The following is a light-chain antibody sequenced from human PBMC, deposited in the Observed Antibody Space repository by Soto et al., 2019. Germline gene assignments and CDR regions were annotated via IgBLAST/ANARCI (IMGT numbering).Light chain of an antibody. CDR3: QQSYSPLRT. CDR1: QSISSY. Sequence: DIQMTQSPSSLSASVGDRVTITCRASQSISSYLNWYQQKPGKAPKLLIYAASSLQSGVPSRFSGSGSGTDFTLTISSLQPEDFATYYCQQSYSPLRTVGQGTKVEIK. V-gene: IGKV1-39*01. J-gene: IGKJ1*01. CDR2: AAS.